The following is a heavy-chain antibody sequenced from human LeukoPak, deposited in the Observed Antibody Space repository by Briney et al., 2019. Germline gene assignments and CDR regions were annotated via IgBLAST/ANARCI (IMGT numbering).Heavy chain of an antibody. J-gene: IGHJ4*02. D-gene: IGHD2-8*01. V-gene: IGHV1-2*02. Sequence: ASLKVSCKASGYTFTGAYIHWRREGPGEGREGMGWINPNRGATKYAQKFQGRVTLTRDTSNSRAYMELRGVRAGETAAYFCATVQYCTKGVCTTYDFWGQGTLVTVSA. CDR2: INPNRGAT. CDR3: ATVQYCTKGVCTTYDF. CDR1: GYTFTGAY.